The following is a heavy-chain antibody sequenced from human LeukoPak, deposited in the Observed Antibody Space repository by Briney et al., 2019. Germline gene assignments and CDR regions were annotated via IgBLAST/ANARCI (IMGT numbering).Heavy chain of an antibody. Sequence: SQTLSLTCTVSGDSIRGGDYSWSWVRQPPGKGLEWLGSMYYSGSTTYNPSLKSRVTISVDTSKNHFSLKLSSVTAADTAVYYCARLRSGSSSLVSFDSWGQGTLVTVSS. CDR1: GDSIRGGDYS. CDR2: MYYSGST. CDR3: ARLRSGSSSLVSFDS. J-gene: IGHJ4*02. V-gene: IGHV4-30-4*07. D-gene: IGHD6-6*01.